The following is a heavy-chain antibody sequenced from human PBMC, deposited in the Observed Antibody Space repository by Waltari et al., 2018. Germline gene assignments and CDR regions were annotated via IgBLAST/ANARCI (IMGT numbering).Heavy chain of an antibody. CDR3: ARGYDLSDAFDI. V-gene: IGHV4-59*01. Sequence: QVQLQESGPGLVKPSETLSLTCTVSGGSISSYSWTWIRQPPGKGLEWIGYIYYSGSTNYNPSLKRRVTISVDTSKNQFSLKLSSVTAADTAVYYCARGYDLSDAFDIWGQGTMVTVSS. CDR1: GGSISSYS. D-gene: IGHD3-3*01. J-gene: IGHJ3*02. CDR2: IYYSGST.